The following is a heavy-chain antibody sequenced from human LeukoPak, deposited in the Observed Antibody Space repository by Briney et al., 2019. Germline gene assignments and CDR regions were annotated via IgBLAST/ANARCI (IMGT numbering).Heavy chain of an antibody. CDR2: ISSSSNYI. J-gene: IGHJ4*02. CDR3: ARXPHAMVRGVIITEFYFDY. D-gene: IGHD3-10*01. Sequence: GGSLRLSCAASGLTFSSYSMNWVRQAPGKGLEWVSSISSSSNYIYYADSVKGRFTISRDNAKNSLYLQMNSLRAEDTAVYYCARXPHAMVRGVIITEFYFDYWGQGTLVTVSS. CDR1: GLTFSSYS. V-gene: IGHV3-21*01.